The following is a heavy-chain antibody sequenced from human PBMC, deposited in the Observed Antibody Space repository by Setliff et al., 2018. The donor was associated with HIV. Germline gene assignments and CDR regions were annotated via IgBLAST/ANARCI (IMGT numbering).Heavy chain of an antibody. CDR1: GDSVSSGSYY. D-gene: IGHD7-27*01. Sequence: SETLSLTCTVSGDSVSSGSYYWSWIRQPPGKGLEWIGYIYYSGTTNYNPALKNRVAISVDTSRNRVSLKMTSVTAADTAVYYCARARLLGGLLSWGRGALVTVSS. J-gene: IGHJ5*02. CDR2: IYYSGTT. CDR3: ARARLLGGLLS. V-gene: IGHV4-61*01.